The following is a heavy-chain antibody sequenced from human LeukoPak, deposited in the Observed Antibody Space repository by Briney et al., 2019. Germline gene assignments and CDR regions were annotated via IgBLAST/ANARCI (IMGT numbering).Heavy chain of an antibody. V-gene: IGHV3-23*01. Sequence: GGSLRLSCAASGFTFSSYAMSWVRQAPGKGLEWVSAISGSGGSTYYADSVKGRFTISRDSSKNTLYLQMNSLRAEDTAVYYCAKDPASGSYYKVGVDWGQGTLVTVSS. CDR2: ISGSGGST. J-gene: IGHJ4*02. CDR1: GFTFSSYA. D-gene: IGHD3-10*01. CDR3: AKDPASGSYYKVGVD.